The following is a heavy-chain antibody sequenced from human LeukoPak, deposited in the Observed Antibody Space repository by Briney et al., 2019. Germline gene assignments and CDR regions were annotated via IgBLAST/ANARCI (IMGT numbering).Heavy chain of an antibody. J-gene: IGHJ4*02. V-gene: IGHV4-59*08. CDR1: GDSIGRYY. CDR3: ARAPLSDTDALDY. CDR2: IYYSGTT. Sequence: SETLSLTCTVSGDSIGRYYWAWIRQPPGKGLEWIGYIYYSGTTKYNPSLKSRFTISVDTSKSQFSLNVRSVTAADTAVYYCARAPLSDTDALDYWGQGTLVTVPS. D-gene: IGHD5-18*01.